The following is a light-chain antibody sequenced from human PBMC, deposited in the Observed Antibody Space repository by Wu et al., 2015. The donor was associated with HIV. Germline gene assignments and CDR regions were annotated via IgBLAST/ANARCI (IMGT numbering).Light chain of an antibody. J-gene: IGKJ5*01. Sequence: EIVLTQSPGTLSLSPGDRATLSCRASQSVTSSYLAWFQQKPGQAPRLLIYGASSRATGTPDRFSGSGSGTDFTLTITRLEPQDFAVYYCQQYDSSITFGQGTRLDIK. CDR2: GAS. CDR1: QSVTSSY. CDR3: QQYDSSIT. V-gene: IGKV3-20*01.